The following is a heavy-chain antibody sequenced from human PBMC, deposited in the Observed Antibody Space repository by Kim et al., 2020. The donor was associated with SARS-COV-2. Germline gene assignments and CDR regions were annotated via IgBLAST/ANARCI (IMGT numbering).Heavy chain of an antibody. Sequence: GGSLRLSCSASGFTFGGYGMHWVRQPPGKGLEWVSGISWDGGSIGYADSVRGRFTISRDNAKNSLYLQMNSLSSEDTALYYCVKELCGYNCGFDYWGQGTLVTVSS. CDR3: VKELCGYNCGFDY. CDR1: GFTFGGYG. V-gene: IGHV3-9*01. J-gene: IGHJ4*02. D-gene: IGHD2-21*01. CDR2: ISWDGGSI.